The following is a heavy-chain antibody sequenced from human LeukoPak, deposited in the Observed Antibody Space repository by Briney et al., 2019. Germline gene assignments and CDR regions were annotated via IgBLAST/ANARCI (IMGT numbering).Heavy chain of an antibody. CDR1: GFTVNSNY. Sequence: GGSLRLSCAASGFTVNSNYMSWVRQAPGKGLEWVSIIYSGGSTHYGDSVEGRFTISRDNSKNTLYLQMNSLRAEDTAVYYCARANYEILTGYLYFDYWGQGTLVTVSS. CDR2: IYSGGST. CDR3: ARANYEILTGYLYFDY. V-gene: IGHV3-66*01. D-gene: IGHD3-9*01. J-gene: IGHJ4*02.